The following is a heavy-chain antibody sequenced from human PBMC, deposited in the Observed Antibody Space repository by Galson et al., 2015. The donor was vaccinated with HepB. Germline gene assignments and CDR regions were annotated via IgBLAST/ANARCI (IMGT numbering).Heavy chain of an antibody. CDR1: GYTLTNYH. V-gene: IGHV1-46*01. CDR2: IFAGGGST. J-gene: IGHJ4*03. Sequence: SVKVSCKASGYTLTNYHFHWVRQAPGQGPEWMGKIFAGGGSTRFAERFQGRVTLTRDSSTSTIYMEVSSLRSDDTAVYYCARETPDTYYFDSWGQGTVITVSS. CDR3: ARETPDTYYFDS. D-gene: IGHD2-15*01.